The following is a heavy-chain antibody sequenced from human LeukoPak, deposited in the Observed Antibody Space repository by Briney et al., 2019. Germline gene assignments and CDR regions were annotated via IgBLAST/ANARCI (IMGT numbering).Heavy chain of an antibody. CDR1: GFTVSSNY. J-gene: IGHJ3*02. V-gene: IGHV3-15*01. CDR3: TTEGYIYGHHAFNI. Sequence: KPGGSLRLSCAASGFTVSSNYMSWVRQAPGKRLEWVGRIKRKSDGGTTDYAAPVKGRFTISRDDSRNTLYLQMNSLKTEDTAVYYCTTEGYIYGHHAFNIWGQGTMVTVSS. CDR2: IKRKSDGGTT. D-gene: IGHD5-18*01.